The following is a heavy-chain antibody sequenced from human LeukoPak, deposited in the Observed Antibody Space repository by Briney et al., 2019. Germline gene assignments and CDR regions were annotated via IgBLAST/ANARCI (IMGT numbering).Heavy chain of an antibody. CDR1: GYSFTSYW. V-gene: IGHV5-51*01. D-gene: IGHD2-2*01. J-gene: IGHJ4*02. CDR2: IYPGDSDT. Sequence: KVSCKGSGYSFTSYWIGWVRQMPGKGLDWMGIIYPGDSDTRYSPSFQGQVTISADKSISTAYLQWSILKASDTAMYYFARPDYCSNTSCLPFSYWGQGTLVTVSS. CDR3: ARPDYCSNTSCLPFSY.